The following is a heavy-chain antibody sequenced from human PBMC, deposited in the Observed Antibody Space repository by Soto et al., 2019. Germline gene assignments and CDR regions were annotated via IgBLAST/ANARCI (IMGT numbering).Heavy chain of an antibody. CDR3: ARGACLLYCTNGVCYTGPYYYYMDV. V-gene: IGHV1-18*01. CDR2: ISAYNGNT. D-gene: IGHD2-8*01. Sequence: ASVKVSCKASGYTFTSYGISWVRQAPGQGLEWMGWISAYNGNTNYAQKLQGRVTMTTDTSTSTAYMELRSLRSDDTAVYYCARGACLLYCTNGVCYTGPYYYYMDVWGKGTTVTVSS. J-gene: IGHJ6*03. CDR1: GYTFTSYG.